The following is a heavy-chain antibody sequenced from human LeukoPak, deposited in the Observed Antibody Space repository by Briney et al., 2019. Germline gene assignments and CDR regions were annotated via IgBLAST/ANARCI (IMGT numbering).Heavy chain of an antibody. J-gene: IGHJ3*02. D-gene: IGHD5-18*01. V-gene: IGHV4-30-2*01. Sequence: TLCLTCAVSGGSINSGGYYWSWIRQPPGKGVEWIGYIYNIRSTYYNPSLKSRVTISVDRSKNQFSLKLSSVTAADTAVYYCARDPNVYGYSYGSGAFDIWGQGTMVTVSS. CDR3: ARDPNVYGYSYGSGAFDI. CDR2: IYNIRST. CDR1: GGSINSGGYY.